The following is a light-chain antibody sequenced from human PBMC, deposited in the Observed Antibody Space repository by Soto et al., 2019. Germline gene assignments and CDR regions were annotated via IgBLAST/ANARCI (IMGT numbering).Light chain of an antibody. CDR1: QSVSSN. J-gene: IGKJ1*01. CDR3: QQYNDWRWT. Sequence: DIEMTQSPATLSVSQGERATPYCRASQSVSSNLAWYQQKPGQAPRLLIYGASTRPTGIPARFSGRGSGTEFTLTITSLQSEDFAVYYCQQYNDWRWTFGQGTKVDIK. V-gene: IGKV3-15*01. CDR2: GAS.